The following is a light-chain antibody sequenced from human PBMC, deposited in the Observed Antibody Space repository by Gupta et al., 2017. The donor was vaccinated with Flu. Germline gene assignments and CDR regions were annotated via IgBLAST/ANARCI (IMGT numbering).Light chain of an antibody. CDR1: SNNVGNQG. J-gene: IGLJ3*02. Sequence: QAGLTQPTSVSKGLRQTATLTCTGNSNNVGNQGAAWLQQHQGHPPKVLSYRNNNRPSGISERFSASRSGDTASLTITGLQPEDEADYYCSAWDNTLNAWMFGGGTKLTVL. CDR3: SAWDNTLNAWM. V-gene: IGLV10-54*04. CDR2: RNN.